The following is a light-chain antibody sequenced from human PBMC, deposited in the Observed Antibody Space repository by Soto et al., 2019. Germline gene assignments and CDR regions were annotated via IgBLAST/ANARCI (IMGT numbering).Light chain of an antibody. CDR1: QSVSRN. CDR2: DAS. CDR3: QQRSNWAT. V-gene: IGKV3-11*01. J-gene: IGKJ3*01. Sequence: EIVLTQSPGTLSLSPGERATLSCRASQSVSRNLAWYQQKPGQAPRLLIYDASNRATGIPARFSGSGSATDFTLTISSLEPEDFAVYYCQQRSNWATFGPGTKVDIK.